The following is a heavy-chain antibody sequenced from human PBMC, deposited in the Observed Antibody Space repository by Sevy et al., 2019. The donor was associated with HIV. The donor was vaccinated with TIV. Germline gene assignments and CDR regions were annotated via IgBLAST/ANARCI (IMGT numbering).Heavy chain of an antibody. D-gene: IGHD3-22*01. V-gene: IGHV3-48*03. CDR2: IISSAKSI. J-gene: IGHJ4*02. Sequence: GGSLRLSCTASGFTFTSYEMNWVRQAPGKGLEWVSSIISSAKSIYYADSVKGRFTGSRDNAKNCLFLQMNSLRAEDTAIYYCARGPHYYYDSTSFFEYWGQGTLVTVSS. CDR3: ARGPHYYYDSTSFFEY. CDR1: GFTFTSYE.